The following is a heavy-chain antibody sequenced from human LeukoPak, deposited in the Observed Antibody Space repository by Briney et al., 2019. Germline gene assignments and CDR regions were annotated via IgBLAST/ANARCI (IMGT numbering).Heavy chain of an antibody. CDR3: ARDGFVGSVTAYLGY. CDR1: GFTLNNYA. J-gene: IGHJ4*01. Sequence: GGSLRLSCAASGFTLNNYAMHWVRQAPGKGLEWVSRLGYDVRGTNYADSVKGRFTISRDNAKNILYLQMNSLRADDTALYYCARDGFVGSVTAYLGYWGQGTLVTVSS. D-gene: IGHD1-20*01. CDR2: LGYDVRGT. V-gene: IGHV3-74*01.